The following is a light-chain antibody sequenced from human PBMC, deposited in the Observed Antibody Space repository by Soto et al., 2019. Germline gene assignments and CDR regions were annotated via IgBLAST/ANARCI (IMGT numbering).Light chain of an antibody. V-gene: IGKV3-20*01. CDR2: GAS. CDR1: QSVSSSY. CDR3: QQYGSSPPT. Sequence: EIVLTQSPGTVSLSPGERATLSCRASQSVSSSYLAWYQQKPGQDPRLLIYGASSRATGIPDRFSGSGSGTDFTLTISRLEPEDFAVYYCQQYGSSPPTFGQGTKLEIK. J-gene: IGKJ2*01.